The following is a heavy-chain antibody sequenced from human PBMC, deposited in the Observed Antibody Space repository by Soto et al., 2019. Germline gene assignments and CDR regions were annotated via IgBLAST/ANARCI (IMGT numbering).Heavy chain of an antibody. CDR3: ARLIRSRSYFDY. V-gene: IGHV4-59*08. J-gene: IGHJ4*02. CDR2: IYYSGNT. D-gene: IGHD2-2*01. Sequence: PSETLSLTCTVSGASISSYHWSWIRQPPGKGLECIWYIYYSGNTNYSPSLKSRVTISVDTSKNQFSLNLSSVTAADTAVYYCARLIRSRSYFDYWGQGALVTVSS. CDR1: GASISSYH.